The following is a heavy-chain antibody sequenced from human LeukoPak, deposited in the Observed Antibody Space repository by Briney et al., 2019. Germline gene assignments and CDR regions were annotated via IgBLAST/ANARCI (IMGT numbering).Heavy chain of an antibody. Sequence: GGSLRLSCAASGFTFSTYAMSWVRQAPGKGLEWVSAISGSGGSTYYADSVKGRFTISRDNSKDTLYLQMNSLRAEDTAVYYCAKDHGLRYFDWWGDYWGQGTLVTVSS. D-gene: IGHD3-9*01. CDR3: AKDHGLRYFDWWGDY. V-gene: IGHV3-23*01. CDR1: GFTFSTYA. J-gene: IGHJ4*02. CDR2: ISGSGGST.